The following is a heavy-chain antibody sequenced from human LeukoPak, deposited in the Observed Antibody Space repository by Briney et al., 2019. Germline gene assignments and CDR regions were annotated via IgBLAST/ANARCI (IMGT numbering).Heavy chain of an antibody. CDR3: ARPRNPYYYDSSGYYYDY. CDR1: GGSFSGYY. V-gene: IGHV4-34*01. D-gene: IGHD3-22*01. J-gene: IGHJ4*02. CDR2: INHSGST. Sequence: PSETLSLTCAVYGGSFSGYYRSWIRQPPGKGLEWIGEINHSGSTNYNPSLKSRVTISVDTSKNQFSLKLSSVTAADTAVYYCARPRNPYYYDSSGYYYDYWGQGTLVTVSS.